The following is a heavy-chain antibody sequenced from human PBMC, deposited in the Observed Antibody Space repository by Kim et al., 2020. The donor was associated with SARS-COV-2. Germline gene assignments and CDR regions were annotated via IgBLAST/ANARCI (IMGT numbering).Heavy chain of an antibody. Sequence: SETLSLTCTVSGYSISSGYYWGWIRQPPGKGLEWIGSIYHSGSTYYNPSLKSRVTISVDTSKNQFSLKLSSVTAADTAVYYCAREAAAPHNWFDPWGQGTLVTVSS. J-gene: IGHJ5*02. CDR2: IYHSGST. CDR3: AREAAAPHNWFDP. D-gene: IGHD6-13*01. V-gene: IGHV4-38-2*02. CDR1: GYSISSGYY.